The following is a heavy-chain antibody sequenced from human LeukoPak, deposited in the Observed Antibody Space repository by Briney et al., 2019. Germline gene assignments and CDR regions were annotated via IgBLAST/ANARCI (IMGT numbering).Heavy chain of an antibody. D-gene: IGHD4-17*01. V-gene: IGHV3-23*01. J-gene: IGHJ1*01. CDR1: GFTFRLYA. CDR2: ISGSGGST. CDR3: AKDLTTTETTVTAGFFQH. Sequence: GGSLRLSCASSGFTFRLYAMCSVRQAPGKGLEWVSAISGSGGSTYYADSVKGRFTISRDNSKNTLYLQMNSLRAEDTAVYYCAKDLTTTETTVTAGFFQHWGRGTLVTVS.